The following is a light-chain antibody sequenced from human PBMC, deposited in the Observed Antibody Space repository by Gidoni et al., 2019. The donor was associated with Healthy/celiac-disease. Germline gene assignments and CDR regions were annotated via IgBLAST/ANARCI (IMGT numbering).Light chain of an antibody. V-gene: IGKV3-11*01. CDR2: DAS. CDR3: QQRSNWPPVT. Sequence: EIVLTPSPATLSLSPGERATLSCRASQRVSSYLAWYQQKPGQAPRLLIYDASNRATGIPARFSGSGSGTDFTLTISSLEPEDFAVYYCQQRSNWPPVTFGGGTKVEIK. CDR1: QRVSSY. J-gene: IGKJ4*01.